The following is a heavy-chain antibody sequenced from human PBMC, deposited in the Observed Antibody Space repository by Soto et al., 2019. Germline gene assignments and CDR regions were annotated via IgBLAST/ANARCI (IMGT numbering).Heavy chain of an antibody. D-gene: IGHD1-26*01. Sequence: TGGSLRLSCAASGFTFSSYGMHWVRQAPGKGLEWVAVISYDGSNKYYADSVKGRFTISRDNSKNTLYLQMDSLRAEDTAVYYCAKDPGRWATKAYYGMDVWGQGTTVTVSS. V-gene: IGHV3-30*18. J-gene: IGHJ6*02. CDR3: AKDPGRWATKAYYGMDV. CDR2: ISYDGSNK. CDR1: GFTFSSYG.